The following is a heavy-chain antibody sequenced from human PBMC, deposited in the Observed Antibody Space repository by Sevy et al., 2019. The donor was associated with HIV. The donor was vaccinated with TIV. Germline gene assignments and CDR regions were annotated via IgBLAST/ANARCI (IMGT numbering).Heavy chain of an antibody. D-gene: IGHD5-12*01. CDR1: GFTVSSNY. CDR3: ARETVRGYSGYGAAFDI. J-gene: IGHJ3*02. CDR2: IYSGGST. Sequence: GGSLRLSCAASGFTVSSNYMSWVRQAPGKGLEWVSVIYSGGSTYYADSVKGRFTISRDNSKNTLYLQMNSLRAEDTAVYYCARETVRGYSGYGAAFDIWGQWTMVTVSS. V-gene: IGHV3-53*01.